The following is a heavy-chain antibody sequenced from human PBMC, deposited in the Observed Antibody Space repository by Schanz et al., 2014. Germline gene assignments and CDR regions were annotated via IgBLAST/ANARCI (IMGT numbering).Heavy chain of an antibody. D-gene: IGHD5-12*01. CDR3: ARDGGRDGYNLAFDV. CDR2: ISSSSSYI. CDR1: GFTFSSYG. V-gene: IGHV3-21*01. Sequence: EVQLVESGGGLVKPGGSLRLSCAASGFTFSSYGMNWVRQAPGKGLEWVSYISSSSSYIYYADSMKGRFTISRDNAKNSLYLQMNSLRAEDTAVYYCARDGGRDGYNLAFDVWGQGTLVTVSS. J-gene: IGHJ3*01.